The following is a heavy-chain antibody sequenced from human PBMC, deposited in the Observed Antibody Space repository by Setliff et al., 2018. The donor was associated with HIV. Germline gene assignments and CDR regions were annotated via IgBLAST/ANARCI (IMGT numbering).Heavy chain of an antibody. CDR1: GGSISSGSYY. D-gene: IGHD3-22*01. V-gene: IGHV4-61*09. CDR3: AREAEYYYDKGGAFDI. J-gene: IGHJ3*02. CDR2: IQTSGST. Sequence: SETLSLTCTVSGGSISSGSYYWSWIRQPAGKGLEWIGHIQTSGSTHNNPSLEGRVTISVDTSKNQFPLKLSSVTAADTAVYYCAREAEYYYDKGGAFDIWGQGTMVTVSS.